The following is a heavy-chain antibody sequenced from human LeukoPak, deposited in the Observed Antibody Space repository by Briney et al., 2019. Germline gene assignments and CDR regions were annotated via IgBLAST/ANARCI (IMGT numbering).Heavy chain of an antibody. CDR3: TRAVGWTQNSYYSDY. D-gene: IGHD3/OR15-3a*01. J-gene: IGHJ4*02. CDR2: INGDGSIT. Sequence: GGSLRLSCAASGFTFSSNWMYWVRQAPGKGLVWVSRINGDGSITTYADSVKGRFTISRGNAKNTLYLQMNSLRAEDTAVYYCTRAVGWTQNSYYSDYWGQGTLVTVSS. V-gene: IGHV3-74*01. CDR1: GFTFSSNW.